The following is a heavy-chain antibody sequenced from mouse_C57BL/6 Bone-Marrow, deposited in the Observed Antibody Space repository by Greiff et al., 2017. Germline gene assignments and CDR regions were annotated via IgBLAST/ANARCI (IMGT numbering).Heavy chain of an antibody. Sequence: VQLQQSGPVLVKPGPSVKISCKASGFTFTDYYMHWVKQSHGQSLEWIGLVYPYNGGTSYNQKFKGKATLTVDPSSSTASMELNSLPSEHSAVYSGARWRDYYYDGVYFAYGGQGTTLTVSS. CDR1: GFTFTDYY. D-gene: IGHD2-4*01. V-gene: IGHV1-36*01. CDR3: ARWRDYYYDGVYFAY. J-gene: IGHJ2*01. CDR2: VYPYNGGT.